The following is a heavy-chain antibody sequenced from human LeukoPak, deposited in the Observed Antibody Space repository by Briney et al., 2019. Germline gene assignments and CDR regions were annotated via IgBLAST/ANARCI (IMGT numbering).Heavy chain of an antibody. J-gene: IGHJ3*02. V-gene: IGHV3-30*09. D-gene: IGHD1-26*01. CDR3: ARDGKGGATDGFDI. CDR2: MSWDGSSI. Sequence: GGSLRLSCAASGFTLSPYTMHWVHRAPGKGLQWVALMSWDGSSIQYGDSVKGRFAISRDNSKNPLYLQMNSLRPEDTAVYYCARDGKGGATDGFDIWGQGTMVTVSS. CDR1: GFTLSPYT.